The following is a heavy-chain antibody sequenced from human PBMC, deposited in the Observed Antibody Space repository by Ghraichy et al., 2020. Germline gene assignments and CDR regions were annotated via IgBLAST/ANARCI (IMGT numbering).Heavy chain of an antibody. CDR2: IPFTFP. Sequence: SETLSLTCTVSGDSISSSDSYWGWIRQPPGKGLEWIGSIPFTFPFYNPSLKSRLNKSVDTSKNQFSLKLSAVTAADTAVYYCARHGEQLVYGTYYYYYYMVVWGKGTTVTFSS. CDR1: GDSISSSDSY. J-gene: IGHJ6*03. V-gene: IGHV4-39*01. D-gene: IGHD6-6*01. CDR3: ARHGEQLVYGTYYYYYYMVV.